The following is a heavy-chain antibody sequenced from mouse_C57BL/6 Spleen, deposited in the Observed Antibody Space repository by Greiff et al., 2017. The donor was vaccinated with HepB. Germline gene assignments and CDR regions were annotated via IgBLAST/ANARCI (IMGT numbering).Heavy chain of an antibody. J-gene: IGHJ3*01. Sequence: VKLQQSGAELVRPGASVTLSCKASGYTFTDYEMHWVKQTPVHGLEWIGAIDPETGGTAYNQKFKGKAILTADKSSSTAYMELRSLTSEDSAVYYCTRDDYDYDPAWFAYWGQGTLVTVSA. CDR2: IDPETGGT. CDR1: GYTFTDYE. CDR3: TRDDYDYDPAWFAY. D-gene: IGHD2-4*01. V-gene: IGHV1-15*01.